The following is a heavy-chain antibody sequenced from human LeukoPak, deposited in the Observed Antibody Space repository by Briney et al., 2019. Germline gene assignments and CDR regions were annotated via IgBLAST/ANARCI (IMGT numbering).Heavy chain of an antibody. CDR3: ARQTPYSGSGSYPDY. D-gene: IGHD3-10*01. J-gene: IGHJ4*02. Sequence: GESLKISCKGFGYSFTSYWIAWVRQMPRKGLEWMGIIDPGDSDTRYSPSFQGQVTISADKSISTAYLQWSTLKASDTAMYYCARQTPYSGSGSYPDYWGQGTLVTVSS. V-gene: IGHV5-51*01. CDR2: IDPGDSDT. CDR1: GYSFTSYW.